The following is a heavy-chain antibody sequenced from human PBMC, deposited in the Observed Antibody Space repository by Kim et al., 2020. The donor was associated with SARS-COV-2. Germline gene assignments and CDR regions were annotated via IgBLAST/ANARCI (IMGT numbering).Heavy chain of an antibody. Sequence: GGSLRLSCAASGFTFSSYGMHWVRQAPGKGLEWVAVIWYDGSNKYYADSVKGRFTISRDNSKNTLYLQMNSLRAEDTAVYYCASDLTPSGYDFWSGYYAEAFGVSYYYGMDVWGQGTTVTVSS. J-gene: IGHJ6*02. CDR3: ASDLTPSGYDFWSGYYAEAFGVSYYYGMDV. V-gene: IGHV3-33*01. D-gene: IGHD3-3*01. CDR2: IWYDGSNK. CDR1: GFTFSSYG.